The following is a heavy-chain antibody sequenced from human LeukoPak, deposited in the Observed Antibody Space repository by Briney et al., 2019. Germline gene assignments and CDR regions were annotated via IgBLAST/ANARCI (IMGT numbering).Heavy chain of an antibody. CDR2: ISAYSGNT. D-gene: IGHD6-6*01. V-gene: IGHV1-18*04. Sequence: ASVKVSCKASGYTFTGYYMHWVRQAPGQGLGWMGWISAYSGNTNYAQKLQGRVTMTTDTSTSTAYMELRSLRSDDTAVYYCATEEYSSSIGAFDIWGQGTMVTVSS. CDR3: ATEEYSSSIGAFDI. CDR1: GYTFTGYY. J-gene: IGHJ3*02.